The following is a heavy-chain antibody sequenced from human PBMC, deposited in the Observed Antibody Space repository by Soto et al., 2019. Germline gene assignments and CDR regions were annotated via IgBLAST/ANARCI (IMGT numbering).Heavy chain of an antibody. Sequence: QVQLVQSGAEVKKPGASVKVSCKTSEYTFTSYFMHWVRQAPGQGLEWMGIINPNGGSTSYAQRFQGRVTMTRDTSTSTVYMELSSLRSEDTAVYYCAREKGAHGKYFDYWGQGTLVAVSS. V-gene: IGHV1-46*01. J-gene: IGHJ4*02. CDR3: AREKGAHGKYFDY. D-gene: IGHD1-26*01. CDR2: INPNGGST. CDR1: EYTFTSYF.